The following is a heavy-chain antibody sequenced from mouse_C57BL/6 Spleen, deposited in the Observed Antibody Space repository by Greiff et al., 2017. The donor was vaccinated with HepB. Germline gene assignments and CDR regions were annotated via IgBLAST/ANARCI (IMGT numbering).Heavy chain of an antibody. D-gene: IGHD2-5*01. CDR2: IDPANGNT. J-gene: IGHJ3*01. Sequence: EVQLQQSVAELVRPGASVKLSCTASGFNIKNTYMHWVKQRPEQGLEWIGRIDPANGNTKYAPKFQGKATITAATSSNTAYLQLSSLTSEDAAIYYWASWGDYYSNYGAYWGQGTLVTVSA. V-gene: IGHV14-3*01. CDR3: ASWGDYYSNYGAY. CDR1: GFNIKNTY.